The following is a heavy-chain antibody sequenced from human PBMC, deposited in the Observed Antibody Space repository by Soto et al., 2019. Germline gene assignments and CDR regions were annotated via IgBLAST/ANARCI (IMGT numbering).Heavy chain of an antibody. CDR3: ARDVSPGSSGLYFDAFDI. CDR2: IRKDGSQR. CDR1: EFAFSSYS. Sequence: EVQLVESGGGLVQPGGSLTLSCAASEFAFSSYSMTWVRQAPGKGLEWVANIRKDGSQRYYLDSVRGRFTISRDNSKNSLYLQMNSLRAEDTALYFCARDVSPGSSGLYFDAFDIWGQGTRVNASS. D-gene: IGHD6-25*01. V-gene: IGHV3-7*05. J-gene: IGHJ3*02.